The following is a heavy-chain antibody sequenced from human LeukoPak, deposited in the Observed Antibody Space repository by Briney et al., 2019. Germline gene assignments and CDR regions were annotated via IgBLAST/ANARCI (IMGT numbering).Heavy chain of an antibody. Sequence: GGSLRLSCAASGFTFSDNFMSWIHQAPGKGLEWVSRINSDGSSTDYADSVKGRFTVSRDNAKNTLYLQMNSLRTEDTAVYYCARRWAVAAVDYWGQGTLVTVSS. CDR1: GFTFSDNF. V-gene: IGHV3-74*01. CDR2: INSDGSST. D-gene: IGHD6-19*01. J-gene: IGHJ4*02. CDR3: ARRWAVAAVDY.